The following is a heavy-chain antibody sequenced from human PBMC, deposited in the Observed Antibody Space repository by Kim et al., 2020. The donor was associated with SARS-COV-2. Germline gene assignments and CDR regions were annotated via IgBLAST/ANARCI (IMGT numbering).Heavy chain of an antibody. CDR2: INPNSGGT. CDR3: ARDRGSSGWQTDNFDY. D-gene: IGHD6-19*01. J-gene: IGHJ4*02. CDR1: GYTFTGYY. V-gene: IGHV1-2*02. Sequence: ASVKVSCKASGYTFTGYYMHWVRQAPGQGLEWMGWINPNSGGTNYAQKFQGRVTMTRDTSISTAYMELSRLRSDDTAVYYCARDRGSSGWQTDNFDYWGQGTLVTVSS.